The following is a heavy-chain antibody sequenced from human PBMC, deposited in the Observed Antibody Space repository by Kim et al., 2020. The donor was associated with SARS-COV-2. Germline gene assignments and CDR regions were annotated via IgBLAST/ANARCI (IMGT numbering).Heavy chain of an antibody. V-gene: IGHV3-23*01. Sequence: GGSLRLSCAASGFTFSSYAMSWVRQAPGKGLEWVSAISGSGGSTYYADSVKGRFTISRDNSKNTLYLQMNSLRAEDTDVYNCAKDRYCSGGSCYSGYWGPRTLVTVSS. J-gene: IGHJ4*02. CDR3: AKDRYCSGGSCYSGY. CDR1: GFTFSSYA. D-gene: IGHD2-15*01. CDR2: ISGSGGST.